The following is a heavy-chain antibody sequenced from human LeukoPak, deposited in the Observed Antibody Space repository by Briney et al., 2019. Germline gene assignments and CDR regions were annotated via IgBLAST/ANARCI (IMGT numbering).Heavy chain of an antibody. D-gene: IGHD6-13*01. V-gene: IGHV3-21*01. CDR1: GFTFSSHW. CDR3: ARSRRDSAWYIDDY. Sequence: GGSLRLSCAASGFTFSSHWLHWVRQAPGKGLEWVASIDTTSTYIFYADSVRGRFTISRDHARSSLSLQMHSLTADDTAVYYCARSRRDSAWYIDDYWGQGTQVTVSS. J-gene: IGHJ4*02. CDR2: IDTTSTYI.